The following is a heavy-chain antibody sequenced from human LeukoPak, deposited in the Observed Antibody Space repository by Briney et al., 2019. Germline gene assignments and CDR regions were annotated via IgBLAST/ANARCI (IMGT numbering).Heavy chain of an antibody. D-gene: IGHD3-9*01. V-gene: IGHV1-8*01. CDR2: MNPISGNT. Sequence: GPVKVSCKASGYTFTSYDINWVRQATGQGLEWMGWMNPISGNTGHAQKFQGRVTMTTDTSTSTAYMELRSLRSDDTAVYYCARDLEDYDILTGYPGDYWGQGTLVTVSS. J-gene: IGHJ4*02. CDR3: ARDLEDYDILTGYPGDY. CDR1: GYTFTSYD.